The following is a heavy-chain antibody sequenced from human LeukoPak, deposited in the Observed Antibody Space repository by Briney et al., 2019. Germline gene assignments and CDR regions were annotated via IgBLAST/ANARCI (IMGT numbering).Heavy chain of an antibody. D-gene: IGHD6-13*01. CDR1: GFTFSSYS. V-gene: IGHV3-21*01. CDR3: AGDAAADFDY. Sequence: PGGSLRLSCAAPGFTFSSYSMNWVRQAPGKGLEWVPSISSSSSYIYYADSVKGRFTISRDNAKNSLYLQMNSLRAEDTAVYYCAGDAAADFDYWGQGTLVTVSS. CDR2: ISSSSSYI. J-gene: IGHJ4*02.